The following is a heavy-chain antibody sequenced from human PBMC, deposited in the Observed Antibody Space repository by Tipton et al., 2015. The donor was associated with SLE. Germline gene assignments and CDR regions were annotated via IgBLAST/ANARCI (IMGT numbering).Heavy chain of an antibody. J-gene: IGHJ4*02. V-gene: IGHV3-7*01. D-gene: IGHD5-18*01. Sequence: SPRLSCAASGFTFSSYWMSWVRQAPAKGLEWVANIKQDGSEKYYVDSVKGRFNISRDNAKNSLYLQMNSLRAEDTAVYYCVRPYSYGSVYWGQGNLVTVSS. CDR1: GFTFSSYW. CDR2: IKQDGSEK. CDR3: VRPYSYGSVY.